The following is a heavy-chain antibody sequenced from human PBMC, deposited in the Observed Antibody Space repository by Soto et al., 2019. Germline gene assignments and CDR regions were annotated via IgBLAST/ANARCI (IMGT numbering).Heavy chain of an antibody. J-gene: IGHJ4*02. CDR1: GYTFTSYG. CDR2: ISAYNGNT. Sequence: VSCKASGYTFTSYGISLVRQAPGQRLEWTGWISAYNGNTNYAQKLQGRVTMTTDTSPSTAYKDLRSVRSDDTAVYDCARVGIVANDYWGQGTLVTVSS. V-gene: IGHV1-18*01. CDR3: ARVGIVANDY. D-gene: IGHD5-12*01.